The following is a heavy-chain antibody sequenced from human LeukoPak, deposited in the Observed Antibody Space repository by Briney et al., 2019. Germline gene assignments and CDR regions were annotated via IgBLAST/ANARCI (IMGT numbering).Heavy chain of an antibody. J-gene: IGHJ4*02. V-gene: IGHV3-33*01. D-gene: IGHD3-3*01. CDR2: IWYDGSNK. CDR3: ARGPPFRIITIFGVVTDFDY. CDR1: GFTFSSYG. Sequence: AGSLTLSCAALGFTFSSYGMHWVRQARGKGMERVAVIWYDGSNKYYADSVKGRFTISRDNSKNTLYLQMNSLRAEDTAVYYCARGPPFRIITIFGVVTDFDYWGQGTLVTVSS.